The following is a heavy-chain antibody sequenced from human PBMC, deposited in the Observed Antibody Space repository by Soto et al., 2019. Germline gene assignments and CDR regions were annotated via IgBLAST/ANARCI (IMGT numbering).Heavy chain of an antibody. CDR2: ISHDGSNK. Sequence: PGGSLRLSCAASGFTFSNYGMHWVRQAPGKGLEWVAIISHDGSNKDYPDSVKGRFTISRDNAKNSLYLQMNSLRAEDTAVYYCVRDSARIVVVPPVDGDNWLDPWGQGTLVTVSS. D-gene: IGHD2-2*01. CDR1: GFTFSNYG. CDR3: VRDSARIVVVPPVDGDNWLDP. V-gene: IGHV3-30*03. J-gene: IGHJ5*02.